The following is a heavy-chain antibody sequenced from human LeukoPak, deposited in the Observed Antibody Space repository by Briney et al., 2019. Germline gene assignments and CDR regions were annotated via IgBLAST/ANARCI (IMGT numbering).Heavy chain of an antibody. CDR3: ARGSALRYCSSTSCLPLNPFDY. J-gene: IGHJ4*02. Sequence: SETLSLTCAVYGGSFSGYYWRWIRQPPGKGLEWIGEINHSGSTNYNPPLKSRVTISVDTSKNQFSLKLSSVTAADTAVYYCARGSALRYCSSTSCLPLNPFDYWGQGTLVTVSS. D-gene: IGHD2-2*01. V-gene: IGHV4-34*01. CDR2: INHSGST. CDR1: GGSFSGYY.